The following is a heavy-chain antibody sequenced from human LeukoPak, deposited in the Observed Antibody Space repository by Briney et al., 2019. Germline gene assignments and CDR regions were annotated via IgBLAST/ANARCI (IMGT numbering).Heavy chain of an antibody. CDR3: ARATAGDMATTGY. J-gene: IGHJ4*02. CDR1: GGSISSYY. D-gene: IGHD5-24*01. CDR2: IYYSGST. V-gene: IGHV4-59*01. Sequence: PETPSVTRIVSGGSISSYYGSWIRQPPRKRLEWIGYIYYSGSTNYNPSLKSRVTISVDTSKNQFSLKLSSVTAADTAVYYFARATAGDMATTGYWGEGTLVTVSS.